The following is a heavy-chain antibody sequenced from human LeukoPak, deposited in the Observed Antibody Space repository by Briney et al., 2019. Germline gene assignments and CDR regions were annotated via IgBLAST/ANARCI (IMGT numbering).Heavy chain of an antibody. J-gene: IGHJ3*02. CDR2: ISSSGSTI. D-gene: IGHD3-10*01. Sequence: PGGSLRLSCAASGFTFSSYEMNWVRQAPGKGLEGVSYISSSGSTIYYADSVKGRFTISRDNAKNSLYLQMNSLRAEDTAVYYCAREELWFGELSVAAFDIWGQGTMVTVSS. V-gene: IGHV3-48*03. CDR3: AREELWFGELSVAAFDI. CDR1: GFTFSSYE.